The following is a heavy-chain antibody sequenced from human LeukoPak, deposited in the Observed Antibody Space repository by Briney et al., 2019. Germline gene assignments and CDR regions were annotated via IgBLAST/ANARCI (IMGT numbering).Heavy chain of an antibody. CDR1: GFTFSSYT. CDR2: IRYDGSNK. CDR3: AKGSKEVLFTRDHYMDV. J-gene: IGHJ6*03. D-gene: IGHD3-3*01. V-gene: IGHV3-30*02. Sequence: GGSLRLSCAASGFTFSSYTMHWVRQAPGKGLEWVTFIRYDGSNKYYADSVKGRFTISRDNSKNTLYLQMNSLRAEDTAVYYCAKGSKEVLFTRDHYMDVWGKGTTVTISS.